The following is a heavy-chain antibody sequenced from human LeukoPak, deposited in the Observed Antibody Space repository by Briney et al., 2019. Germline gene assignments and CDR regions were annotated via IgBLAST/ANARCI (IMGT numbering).Heavy chain of an antibody. Sequence: GGSLRLPCAASGITVSSNYMSWVRQAPGKGLEWVSVIYSSGSTYYADSVKGRFTISRDNSKNTLYLQMSSLRPEDTAVYYCVKALTDDAFDIWGQGTMVTVSS. J-gene: IGHJ3*02. CDR3: VKALTDDAFDI. CDR2: IYSSGST. V-gene: IGHV3-66*01. CDR1: GITVSSNY.